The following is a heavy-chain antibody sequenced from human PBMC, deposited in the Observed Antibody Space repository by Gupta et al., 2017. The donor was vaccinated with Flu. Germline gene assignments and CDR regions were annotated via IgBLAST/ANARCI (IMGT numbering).Heavy chain of an antibody. J-gene: IGHJ4*02. CDR1: GFTFNDRA. D-gene: IGHD3-10*01. V-gene: IGHV3-23*01. CDR3: ATDDSYNIRTYYFDF. CDR2: ISGSGGST. Sequence: EVQLLESGGGLVQPGGSLRLSCAASGFTFNDRAMTRVRPAPGKGLEWGSAISGSGGSTYYADSVEGRFTVSRDNSRNTLYLQMNSLRADDTAVYYCATDDSYNIRTYYFDFWGPGTLVTVSS.